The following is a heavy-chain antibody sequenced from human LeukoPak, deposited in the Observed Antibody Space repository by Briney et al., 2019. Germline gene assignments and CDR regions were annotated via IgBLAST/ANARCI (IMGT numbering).Heavy chain of an antibody. CDR3: AKVGLRDGYKTYYFDC. D-gene: IGHD5-24*01. J-gene: IGHJ4*02. V-gene: IGHV3-74*01. Sequence: GGSLRLSCAASGLTFSSHWMHWVRQAPGKGLVWVSRITNDGSSTTYADSVKGRFTISRDSSKNTLYLQLNSLRVEDTAVYYCAKVGLRDGYKTYYFDCWGLGTLVTVSS. CDR1: GLTFSSHW. CDR2: ITNDGSST.